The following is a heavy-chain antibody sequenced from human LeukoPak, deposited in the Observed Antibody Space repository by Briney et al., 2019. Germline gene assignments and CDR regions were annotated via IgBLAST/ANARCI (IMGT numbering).Heavy chain of an antibody. CDR3: ARPKFEGAYYNPYFDF. J-gene: IGHJ4*02. Sequence: GGSLRLSCAASGFTFSSYGMHWVRQVPGKGLEWVAVIWYDGSNKYYADSVRGRFTISRDNSKNTLYLQMNSLRAEDTAVYYCARPKFEGAYYNPYFDFWGQGTLVTVSS. V-gene: IGHV3-33*01. D-gene: IGHD3-22*01. CDR2: IWYDGSNK. CDR1: GFTFSSYG.